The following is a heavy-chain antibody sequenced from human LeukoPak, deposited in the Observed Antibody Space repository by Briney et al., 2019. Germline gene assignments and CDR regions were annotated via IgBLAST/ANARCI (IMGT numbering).Heavy chain of an antibody. J-gene: IGHJ4*02. CDR3: ARDKVRGVCDY. CDR1: GYTFTGDY. V-gene: IGHV1-2*02. Sequence: ASVKVSCKASGYTFTGDYIHWLRQAPGQGLEWMGWINPDGGGTNYAQKFQGRVTLTRDTSISTAYMELSRLRPDDTAIYYCARDKVRGVCDYWGQGTLVTVSS. CDR2: INPDGGGT. D-gene: IGHD3-10*01.